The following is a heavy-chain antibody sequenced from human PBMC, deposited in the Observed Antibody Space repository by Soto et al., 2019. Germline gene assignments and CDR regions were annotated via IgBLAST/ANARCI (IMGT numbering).Heavy chain of an antibody. D-gene: IGHD3-22*01. CDR1: GFTFTSYA. J-gene: IGHJ3*02. V-gene: IGHV3-30-3*01. CDR2: ISYDGSNK. Sequence: QVQLVESGGGVVQPGRSLRLSCAASGFTFTSYAMHWVRQAPGKGLEWVAVISYDGSNKFYADSVKGRFTISRDNSKNTLYLPMNSLRAEDTAVYYCARGASSGDYYLPWGTAFDIWGHGTMVTVSS. CDR3: ARGASSGDYYLPWGTAFDI.